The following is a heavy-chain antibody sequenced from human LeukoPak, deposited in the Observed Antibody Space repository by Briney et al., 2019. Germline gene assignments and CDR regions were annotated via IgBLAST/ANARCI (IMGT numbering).Heavy chain of an antibody. CDR3: ARDQRYCSSSSCPWEPFDY. V-gene: IGHV3-7*03. D-gene: IGHD2-2*01. CDR1: GFTFSSYG. Sequence: GGSLRLSCAASGFTFSSYGMHWVRQAPGKGLEWVANIKQDGSEKYYVDSVKGRFTISRDNAKNSLYLQMNSLRAEDTAVYYCARDQRYCSSSSCPWEPFDYWGQGTLVTVSS. J-gene: IGHJ4*02. CDR2: IKQDGSEK.